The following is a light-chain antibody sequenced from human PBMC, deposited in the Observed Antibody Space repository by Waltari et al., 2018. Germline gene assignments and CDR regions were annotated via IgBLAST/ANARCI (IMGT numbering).Light chain of an antibody. CDR3: GSYSGTTTYV. J-gene: IGLJ1*01. CDR2: DVS. V-gene: IGLV2-14*03. Sequence: QSALAQPASVSGSPGQSITISCTGTGSDVGRYKYVSWYQHLPGTAPKVIIFDVSDRPSGVSTRFSGSKSGNTASLTISGLQAEDEADYYCGSYSGTTTYVFGTGTYVTVL. CDR1: GSDVGRYKY.